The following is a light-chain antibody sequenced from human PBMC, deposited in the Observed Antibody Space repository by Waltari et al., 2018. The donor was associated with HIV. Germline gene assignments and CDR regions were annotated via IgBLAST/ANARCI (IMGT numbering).Light chain of an antibody. V-gene: IGLV1-40*01. CDR1: SSNIGAGYD. CDR2: GNN. Sequence: QSVLTQPPSVSGAPGQRVTISCPGSSSNIGAGYDVHWYQQLPGTAPKRLIYGNNNRPSGVPDRFSGSKSGTSASLAITGLQAEDEADYYCQSYDSSLSGSVFGGGTKLTVL. CDR3: QSYDSSLSGSV. J-gene: IGLJ3*02.